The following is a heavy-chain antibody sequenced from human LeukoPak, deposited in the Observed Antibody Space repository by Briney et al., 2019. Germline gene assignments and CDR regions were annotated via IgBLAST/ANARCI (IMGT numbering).Heavy chain of an antibody. V-gene: IGHV4-39*01. Sequence: KPSETLSLTCTISGGSISSSSYYWGWIRQPPGKGLDWIGSIYYSGSTYYNPSLKSRVTISVDTSKNQFSLKLSSVTAADTAVYYCASTLPADAFDIWAKGQWSPSLQ. CDR2: IYYSGST. D-gene: IGHD5/OR15-5a*01. J-gene: IGHJ3*02. CDR1: GGSISSSSYY. CDR3: ASTLPADAFDI.